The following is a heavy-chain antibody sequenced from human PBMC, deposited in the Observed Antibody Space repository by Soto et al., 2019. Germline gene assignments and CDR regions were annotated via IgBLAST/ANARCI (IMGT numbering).Heavy chain of an antibody. Sequence: GGSLRLSCAASGFTVSSNYMSWVRQAPGKGLEWVSVIYSGGSTYYADPVKGRFTISRDNSKNTLYLQMNSLRAEDTAVYYCARDLAYCGGDCYSLHLDGMDVWGQGTTVTVSS. D-gene: IGHD2-21*02. CDR2: IYSGGST. J-gene: IGHJ6*02. CDR3: ARDLAYCGGDCYSLHLDGMDV. V-gene: IGHV3-53*01. CDR1: GFTVSSNY.